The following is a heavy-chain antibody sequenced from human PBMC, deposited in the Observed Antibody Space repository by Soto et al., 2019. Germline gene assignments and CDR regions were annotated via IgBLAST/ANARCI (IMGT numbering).Heavy chain of an antibody. Sequence: SETLSLTCTVSGGSVSSGSYYWSWIRQPPGKGLEWIGYIYYSGSTNYNPSLKSRVTISVDTSKNQFSLKLSSVTAADTAVYYCARSPFHCSSTSCYLFDYWGQGTLVTVSS. CDR2: IYYSGST. CDR1: GGSVSSGSYY. CDR3: ARSPFHCSSTSCYLFDY. J-gene: IGHJ4*02. V-gene: IGHV4-61*01. D-gene: IGHD2-2*01.